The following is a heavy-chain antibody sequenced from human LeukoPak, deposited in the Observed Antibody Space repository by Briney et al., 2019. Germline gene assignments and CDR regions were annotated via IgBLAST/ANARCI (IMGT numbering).Heavy chain of an antibody. CDR3: ARVPQGTGYYFDY. J-gene: IGHJ4*02. D-gene: IGHD3-10*01. V-gene: IGHV1-18*01. CDR2: ISAYNGNT. Sequence: WISAYNGNTNYAQKLQGRVTMTTDTSTSTAYMELRSLRSDDTAVYYCARVPQGTGYYFDYWGQGTLVTVSS.